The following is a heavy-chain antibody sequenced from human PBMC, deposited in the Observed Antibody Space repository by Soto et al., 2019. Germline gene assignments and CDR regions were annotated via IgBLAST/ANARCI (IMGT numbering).Heavy chain of an antibody. CDR2: MYHGGTT. Sequence: SETLSLTCSVSGGSISSGSYYWGWIRQTPGRGLEWIASMYHGGTTYSNPSLKSRVTISVDTSKNQFSLRLTSVTAADTAVYYCARRGARAAATNWFDPWGQGTLVTVSS. CDR1: GGSISSGSYY. CDR3: ARRGARAAATNWFDP. V-gene: IGHV4-39*01. J-gene: IGHJ5*02. D-gene: IGHD6-13*01.